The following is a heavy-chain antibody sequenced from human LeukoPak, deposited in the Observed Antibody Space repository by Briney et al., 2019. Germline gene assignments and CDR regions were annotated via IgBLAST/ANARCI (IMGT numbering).Heavy chain of an antibody. CDR3: ARAGGRTVSHYFDY. Sequence: SETLSLTCTVSGGSISSGGYYWSWIRRHPVKGLEWIGYIYYSGSTYYNPSLKSRVTISVDTSKNQFSLKLSSVTAADTAVYYCARAGGRTVSHYFDYWGQGTLVTVSS. J-gene: IGHJ4*02. CDR2: IYYSGST. D-gene: IGHD4-17*01. V-gene: IGHV4-31*03. CDR1: GGSISSGGYY.